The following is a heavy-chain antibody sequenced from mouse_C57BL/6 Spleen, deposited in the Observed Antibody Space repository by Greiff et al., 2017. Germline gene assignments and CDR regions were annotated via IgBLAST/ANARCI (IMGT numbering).Heavy chain of an antibody. D-gene: IGHD1-1*01. CDR1: GYTFTSYW. CDR2: IDPSDSET. J-gene: IGHJ1*03. Sequence: VQLQQPGAELVRPGSSVKLSCKASGYTFTSYWMHWVKQRPIQGLEWIGNIDPSDSETHYNQKFKDKATLTVDKSSSTAYMQLSSLTSEDSAVYYCARGGTYGSPWYFDVWGTGTTVTVSS. V-gene: IGHV1-52*01. CDR3: ARGGTYGSPWYFDV.